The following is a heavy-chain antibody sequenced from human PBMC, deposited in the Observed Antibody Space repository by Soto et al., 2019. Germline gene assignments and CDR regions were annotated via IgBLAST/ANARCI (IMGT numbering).Heavy chain of an antibody. J-gene: IGHJ6*02. CDR1: GGSIGSRDYY. CDR2: IYYNGNT. Sequence: QVQVQESGPGLVKPSQTLSLKCSVSGGSIGSRDYYWSWIRQHPEKGLEWIGSIYYNGNTDYNPSLRGRPTMSLETSMNEFSLKLTSVTAADTAVYYCVRDKGGAALKGSGMDVWGQGTTVTVS. CDR3: VRDKGGAALKGSGMDV. D-gene: IGHD3-10*01. V-gene: IGHV4-31*02.